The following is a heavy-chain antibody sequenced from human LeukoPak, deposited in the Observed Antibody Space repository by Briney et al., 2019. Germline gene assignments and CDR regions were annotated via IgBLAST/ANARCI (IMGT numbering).Heavy chain of an antibody. CDR2: ISSGSGTT. J-gene: IGHJ4*02. Sequence: PGGSLRLSCAASGFTFSSYSMNWVRQAPGKGLECVSYISSGSGTTYYADSVKGRFTISRDNSKNTLYLQMNSLRAEDTAVYYCAKDGPTYYDFWSGYYPDYWGQGTLVTVSS. D-gene: IGHD3-3*01. CDR1: GFTFSSYS. CDR3: AKDGPTYYDFWSGYYPDY. V-gene: IGHV3-48*01.